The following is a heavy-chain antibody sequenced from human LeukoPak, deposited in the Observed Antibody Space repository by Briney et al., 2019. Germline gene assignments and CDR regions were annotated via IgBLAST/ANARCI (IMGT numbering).Heavy chain of an antibody. Sequence: GASVKVSCKASGGTFSSYTISWVRQAPGQGLEWMGRVIPMFGIKNYGPKFQGRLTLTADKSADIAYMELTSLTSDDTALYFCARDRTDLNWSHPPPHFDYWGQGTLVTVSS. J-gene: IGHJ4*02. V-gene: IGHV1-69*04. CDR3: ARDRTDLNWSHPPPHFDY. CDR2: VIPMFGIK. CDR1: GGTFSSYT. D-gene: IGHD1-20*01.